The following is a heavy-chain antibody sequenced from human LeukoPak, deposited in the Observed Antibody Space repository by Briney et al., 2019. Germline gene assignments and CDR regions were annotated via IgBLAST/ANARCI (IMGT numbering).Heavy chain of an antibody. CDR2: INHSGGS. D-gene: IGHD2-21*02. V-gene: IGHV4-34*01. CDR3: ARSHCGGYCYSSRWQILYGYYYYYMDV. CDR1: GGSFRGFY. J-gene: IGHJ6*03. Sequence: LETLSLTCAVYGGSFRGFYSTWIRQSPGKGLEWIGEINHSGGSSYNPSPKSRIMISVDISKNQFSLKVRSVTAADTGVYYCARSHCGGYCYSSRWQILYGYYYYYMDVWGTGTTVTVSS.